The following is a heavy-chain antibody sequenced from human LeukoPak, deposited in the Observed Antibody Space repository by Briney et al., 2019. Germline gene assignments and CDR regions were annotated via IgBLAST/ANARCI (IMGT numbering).Heavy chain of an antibody. J-gene: IGHJ5*02. CDR2: INPSGGST. D-gene: IGHD6-13*01. V-gene: IGHV1-46*01. CDR1: GYTFTSYY. CDR3: AKTGIAAAGTEGWFDP. Sequence: ASVKVSCKASGYTFTSYYMHWVRQAPGQGLEWMGIINPSGGSTSYAQKFQGRVTMTRDTSTSTVYMELSSLRSGDTAVYYCAKTGIAAAGTEGWFDPWGQGTLVTVSS.